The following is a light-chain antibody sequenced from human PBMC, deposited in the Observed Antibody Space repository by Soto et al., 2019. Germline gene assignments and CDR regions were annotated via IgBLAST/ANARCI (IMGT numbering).Light chain of an antibody. Sequence: QAVVTQPPSVSGAPGQRVTISCTGSSSNIGTGYDVHWYQQLPGAAPKLLIYGNSNRPSGVPDRFSGSKSGMSASLAITGLQADDEADYYCQSYDSSLSGYVVFGGGTKVTVL. V-gene: IGLV1-40*01. CDR3: QSYDSSLSGYVV. CDR2: GNS. CDR1: SSNIGTGYD. J-gene: IGLJ2*01.